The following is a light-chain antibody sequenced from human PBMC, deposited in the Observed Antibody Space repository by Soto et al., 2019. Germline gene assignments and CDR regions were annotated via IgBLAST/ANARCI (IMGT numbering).Light chain of an antibody. CDR3: QKYNSAPLS. J-gene: IGKJ4*01. Sequence: DIQMTQSPSSLSASVGDRVTITCRASQGISNSLAWYQQKPGKVPKLLIYTASTFQSGVPSRFSGRGFGTDFTLTITSLQPEDVATYYCQKYNSAPLSFGGGTKVEIK. CDR1: QGISNS. CDR2: TAS. V-gene: IGKV1-27*01.